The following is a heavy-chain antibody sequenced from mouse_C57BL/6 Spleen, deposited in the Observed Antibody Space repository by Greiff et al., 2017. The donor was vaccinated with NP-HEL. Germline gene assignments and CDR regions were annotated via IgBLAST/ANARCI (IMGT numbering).Heavy chain of an antibody. V-gene: IGHV3-6*01. J-gene: IGHJ4*01. CDR3: ASLGRAMDY. CDR1: GYSITSGYY. CDR2: ISYDGSN. D-gene: IGHD4-1*01. Sequence: EVKLVESGPGLVKPSQSLSLTCSVTGYSITSGYYWNWIRQFPGNKLEWMGYISYDGSNNYNPSLKNRISITRDTSKNQFFLKLNSVTTEDTATYYCASLGRAMDYWGQGTSVTVSS.